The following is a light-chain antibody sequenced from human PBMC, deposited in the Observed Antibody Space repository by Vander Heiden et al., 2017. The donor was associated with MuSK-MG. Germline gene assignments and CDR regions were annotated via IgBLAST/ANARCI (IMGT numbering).Light chain of an antibody. CDR2: WAS. CDR3: QQDDSTPIT. J-gene: IGKJ5*01. CDR1: QSVLYSSNNKNY. Sequence: DIVMTQSPDYLAVSLGERATINCKSSQSVLYSSNNKNYLAWYQQKPGQPPKLLIYWASTRESGVPDRFSGSGSGTDFTLTISSLQAEDVAVYYCQQDDSTPITFGQGTQLEIK. V-gene: IGKV4-1*01.